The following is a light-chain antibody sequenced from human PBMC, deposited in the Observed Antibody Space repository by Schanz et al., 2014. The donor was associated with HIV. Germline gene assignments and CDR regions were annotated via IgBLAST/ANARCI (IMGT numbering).Light chain of an antibody. CDR2: GAS. Sequence: EIVLTQSPGTLSLSPGERATLSCRASQRVSNNLAWYQQKPGQAPRLLIYGASTRATGFPVRFSGSGSGTHFTLTITSLQFDDFATYYCQQSYSATPYTFGQGTRLEIK. V-gene: IGKV3-15*01. CDR3: QQSYSATPYT. CDR1: QRVSNN. J-gene: IGKJ2*01.